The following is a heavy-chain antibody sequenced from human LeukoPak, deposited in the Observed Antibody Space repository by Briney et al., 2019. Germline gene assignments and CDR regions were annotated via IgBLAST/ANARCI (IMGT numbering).Heavy chain of an antibody. Sequence: SVKVSCKSSGFTFTSSAMQRVRQARGQRLEWIGWIVVGSGNTNYAQKFQERVTITRDMSTSTAYMELSSLRSEDTAVYYCAAVDTMVRGVLDLWGQGTTVTVSS. CDR3: AAVDTMVRGVLDL. D-gene: IGHD3-10*01. CDR2: IVVGSGNT. J-gene: IGHJ6*02. V-gene: IGHV1-58*02. CDR1: GFTFTSSA.